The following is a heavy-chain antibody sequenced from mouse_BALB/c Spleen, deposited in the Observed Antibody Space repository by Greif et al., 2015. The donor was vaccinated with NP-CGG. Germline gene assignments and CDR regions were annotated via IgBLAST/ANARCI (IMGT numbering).Heavy chain of an antibody. CDR1: GFNIKDTY. Sequence: VLLQQSGAELVKPGASVKLSCTASGFNIKDTYMHWVKQRPEQGLEWIGRIDPANGNTKYDPKFQGKATITADTSSNTAYLQLSSLTSEDTAVYYCARWDWYFSVWGAGTTVTVSS. V-gene: IGHV14-3*02. J-gene: IGHJ1*01. CDR2: IDPANGNT. CDR3: ARWDWYFSV.